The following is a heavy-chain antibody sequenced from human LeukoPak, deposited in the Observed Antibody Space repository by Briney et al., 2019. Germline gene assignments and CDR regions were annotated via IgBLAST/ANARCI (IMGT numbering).Heavy chain of an antibody. CDR3: AGGGFGEAYYYYYYMDV. Sequence: SGGSLRLSCAASGFTLSSNWMSWVRQAPGKGLEWVANIKQDGSQRNYVDSVKGRFTISRGNSKNTLFLQMNSLRAEDTAVYYCAGGGFGEAYYYYYYMDVWGKGTTVTVSS. CDR2: IKQDGSQR. D-gene: IGHD3-10*01. J-gene: IGHJ6*03. V-gene: IGHV3-7*03. CDR1: GFTLSSNW.